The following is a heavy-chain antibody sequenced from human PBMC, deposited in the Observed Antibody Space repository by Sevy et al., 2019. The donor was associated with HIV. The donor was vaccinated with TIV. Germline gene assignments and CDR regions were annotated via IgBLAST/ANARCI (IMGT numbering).Heavy chain of an antibody. D-gene: IGHD3-16*01. CDR3: ARGGGGSSRRYYYGMDV. CDR1: GFTFSTYA. J-gene: IGHJ6*02. CDR2: ISYDGSNK. Sequence: GGSLRLSCAASGFTFSTYAMHWVRQAPGKGLEWVVIISYDGSNKYYADSVKGRFTISRDNSKNTLYVQLNSLRAEDTAVYYCARGGGGSSRRYYYGMDVWGQWTTVTVSS. V-gene: IGHV3-30-3*01.